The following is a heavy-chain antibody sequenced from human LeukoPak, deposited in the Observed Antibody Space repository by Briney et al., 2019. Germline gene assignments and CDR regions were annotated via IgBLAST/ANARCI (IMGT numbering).Heavy chain of an antibody. CDR3: ARGRADCSSTSCLYYYYGMDV. Sequence: PSQTLSLTCTVSGGSISSGGYYWSWIRQPPGKGLEWIGEINHSGSTNYNPSLKSRVTISVDTSKNQFSLKLSSVTAADTAVYYCARGRADCSSTSCLYYYYGMDVWGQGTTVTVSS. D-gene: IGHD2-2*01. CDR1: GGSISSGGYY. CDR2: INHSGST. V-gene: IGHV4-30-2*01. J-gene: IGHJ6*02.